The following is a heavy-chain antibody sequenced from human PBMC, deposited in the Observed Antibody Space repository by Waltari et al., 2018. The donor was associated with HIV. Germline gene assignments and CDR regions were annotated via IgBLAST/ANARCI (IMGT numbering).Heavy chain of an antibody. V-gene: IGHV4-59*11. CDR2: IFYDGRT. D-gene: IGHD3-16*01. J-gene: IGHJ6*02. CDR3: ARGLVPIDFNGMDV. CDR1: GGSISSHY. Sequence: QVQVQESGPGLVKPSETLSLTCTVSGGSISSHYWSWIRQTPGKGLEWIGYIFYDGRTDDNPSLKSRVTLAVDTAKNQFSLNLRSVTTADTAVYYCARGLVPIDFNGMDVWGQGTMVTVSS.